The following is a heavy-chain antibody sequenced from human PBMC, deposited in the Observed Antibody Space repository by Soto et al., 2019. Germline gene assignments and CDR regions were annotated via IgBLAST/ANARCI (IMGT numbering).Heavy chain of an antibody. CDR3: ARRHYYYGMDV. V-gene: IGHV4-39*01. J-gene: IGHJ6*02. CDR1: GGSISSSSYY. Sequence: SETLSLTCTVSGGSISSSSYYWGWIRQPPGKGLEWIGSIYYSGSTYYNPSLKSRVTISVDTSKNQFSLKLSSVTAADTAVYYCARRHYYYGMDVWGQGTTVTVSS. CDR2: IYYSGST.